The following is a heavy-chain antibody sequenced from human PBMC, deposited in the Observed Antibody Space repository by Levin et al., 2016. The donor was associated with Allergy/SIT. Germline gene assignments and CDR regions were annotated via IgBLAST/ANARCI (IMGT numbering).Heavy chain of an antibody. CDR3: ARGRVAAAARDLSYWYFDL. Sequence: SETLSLTCAVYGGSFSGYYWSWIRQPPGKGLEWIGEINHSGSTNYNPSLKSRVTISVDTSKNQFSLKLSSVTAADTAVYYCARGRVAAAARDLSYWYFDLWGRGTLVTVSS. CDR1: GGSFSGYY. CDR2: INHSGST. J-gene: IGHJ2*01. D-gene: IGHD6-13*01. V-gene: IGHV4-34*01.